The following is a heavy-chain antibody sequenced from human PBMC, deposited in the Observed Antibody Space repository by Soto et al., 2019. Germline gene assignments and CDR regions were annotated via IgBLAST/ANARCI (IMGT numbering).Heavy chain of an antibody. CDR1: GGSISSSSYY. CDR3: AGTWMRYCGGDCYGRAFDI. V-gene: IGHV4-39*01. J-gene: IGHJ3*02. D-gene: IGHD2-21*02. Sequence: QLQLQESGPGLVKPSETLSLTCTVSGGSISSSSYYWGWIRQPPGKGLEWIGSIYYSGSTYYNPSLKSRVTRSVDTSKNQFSLKLSSVTAADTAVYYCAGTWMRYCGGDCYGRAFDIWGQGTMVTVSS. CDR2: IYYSGST.